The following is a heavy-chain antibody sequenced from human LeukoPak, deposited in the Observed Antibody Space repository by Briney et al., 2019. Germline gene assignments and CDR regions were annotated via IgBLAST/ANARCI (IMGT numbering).Heavy chain of an antibody. D-gene: IGHD1-26*01. CDR3: AKDGPYSGSPLDY. CDR1: GFTFSSHG. Sequence: GGSLRLSCAASGFTFSSHGMHWVRQAPGKGLEWVAVISYDGSNKYYAGSVKGRFTISRDNSKDTLYLQMNSLRAEDTAVYYCAKDGPYSGSPLDYWGQGTLVTVSS. J-gene: IGHJ4*02. CDR2: ISYDGSNK. V-gene: IGHV3-30*18.